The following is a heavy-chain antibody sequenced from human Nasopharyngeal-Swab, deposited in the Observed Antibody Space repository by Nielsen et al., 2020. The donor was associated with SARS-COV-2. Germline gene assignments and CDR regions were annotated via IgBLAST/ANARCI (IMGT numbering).Heavy chain of an antibody. CDR2: INPSGGST. CDR1: GYSFTSYY. CDR3: ARDVGGDSSGYSVAYRGEPLDY. J-gene: IGHJ4*02. Sequence: ASVKVSCKASGYSFTSYYMHWVRRAPGQGLEWLGIINPSGGSTSNAQKFQGRVTVPRDTSTSTVYMELSSLRSEDTAVYYCARDVGGDSSGYSVAYRGEPLDYWGQGTLVTVSS. D-gene: IGHD3-22*01. V-gene: IGHV1-46*01.